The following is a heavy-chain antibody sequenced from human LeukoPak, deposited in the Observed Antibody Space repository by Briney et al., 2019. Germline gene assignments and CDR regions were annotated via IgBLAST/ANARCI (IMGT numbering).Heavy chain of an antibody. D-gene: IGHD2-21*02. CDR2: LSGSGGST. CDR1: GFSLSNFG. CDR3: AKDLRICAGDCRDAFDI. J-gene: IGHJ3*02. Sequence: GGSLRLSCAASGFSLSNFGMSWVRQAPGKGLEWGSGLSGSGGSTYYPDSVRGRFTISRDNSKNTLYLQMNSLRAEDTAVYYCAKDLRICAGDCRDAFDIWGQGTTVIVSP. V-gene: IGHV3-23*01.